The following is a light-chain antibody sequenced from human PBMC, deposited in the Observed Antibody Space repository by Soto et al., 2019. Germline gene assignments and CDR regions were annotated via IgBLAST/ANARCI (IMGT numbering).Light chain of an antibody. CDR1: NSDVGAYNY. J-gene: IGLJ2*01. CDR2: DVS. V-gene: IGLV2-14*01. Sequence: ALTQPASVSGSPGQSITISCTGTNSDVGAYNYVSWYQQHPGKAPKLMIYDVSNRPSGVSNRFSGSKSGNTASLTISGLRAEDEADYYCSSYTSSSTRVFGGGTKLTVL. CDR3: SSYTSSSTRV.